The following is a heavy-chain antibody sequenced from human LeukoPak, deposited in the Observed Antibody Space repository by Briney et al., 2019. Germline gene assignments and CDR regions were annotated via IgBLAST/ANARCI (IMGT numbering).Heavy chain of an antibody. D-gene: IGHD3-22*01. J-gene: IGHJ4*02. Sequence: SVKVTCKASGGTFSSYAISWVRQAPGQGLEWMGRIIPIFGTANYAQKFQGRVTITTDESTGTAYMELSSLRSEDTAVYYCARDRRYYYDSSGYYNFDYWGQGTLVTVSS. CDR2: IIPIFGTA. V-gene: IGHV1-69*05. CDR1: GGTFSSYA. CDR3: ARDRRYYYDSSGYYNFDY.